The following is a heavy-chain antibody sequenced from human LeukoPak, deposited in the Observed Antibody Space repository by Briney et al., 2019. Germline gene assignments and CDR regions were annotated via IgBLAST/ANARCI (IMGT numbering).Heavy chain of an antibody. CDR3: ARDPYYYDSSGYLDFDY. J-gene: IGHJ4*02. CDR1: GFTFSSYA. D-gene: IGHD3-22*01. CDR2: IWYDGSNK. Sequence: GGSLRLSCAASGFTFSSYAMHWVRQAPGKGLEWVAVIWYDGSNKYYADSVKGRFTISRDNSKNTLYLQMNSLRAEDTAVYYCARDPYYYDSSGYLDFDYWGQGTLVTVSS. V-gene: IGHV3-33*08.